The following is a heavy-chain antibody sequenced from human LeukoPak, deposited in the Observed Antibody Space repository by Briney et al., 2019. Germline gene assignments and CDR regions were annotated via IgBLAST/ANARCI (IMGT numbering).Heavy chain of an antibody. CDR2: MNPNSGNT. V-gene: IGHV1-8*02. D-gene: IGHD2-15*01. CDR1: GGTFSSYA. J-gene: IGHJ4*02. Sequence: AASVKVSCKASGGTFSSYAISWVRQATGQGLEWMGWMNPNSGNTGYAQRFQGRVTMTRDTSISTAYMELSSLRSDDTAVYYCARGTPTCSGASCYNYWGQGTLLTVSS. CDR3: ARGTPTCSGASCYNY.